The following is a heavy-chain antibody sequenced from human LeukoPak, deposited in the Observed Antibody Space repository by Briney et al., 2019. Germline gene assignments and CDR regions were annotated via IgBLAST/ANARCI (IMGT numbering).Heavy chain of an antibody. D-gene: IGHD1-26*01. CDR2: ISSNGGST. Sequence: GGSLRLSCSASGFTFSSYAMHWVRQAPGKGLEYVSAISSNGGSTYYADSVKGRFTISRDNSKNTLYLQMNSLRAEDTAVYYCASPPEWEPTYFDYWGQGTLVTVSS. V-gene: IGHV3-64*04. J-gene: IGHJ4*02. CDR1: GFTFSSYA. CDR3: ASPPEWEPTYFDY.